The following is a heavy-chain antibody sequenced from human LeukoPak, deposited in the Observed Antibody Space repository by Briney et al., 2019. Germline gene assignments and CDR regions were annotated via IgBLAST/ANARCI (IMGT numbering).Heavy chain of an antibody. J-gene: IGHJ5*02. Sequence: PSETLSLTCTVSGGSISSSGYYWVWIRQPPGKGLEWIGSIYYSGSTYYNPSLKSRVTISVDTSKNQFSLKLSSVTATDTAVYYCAREIAVTGTLRFDPWGQGTLVTVSS. CDR2: IYYSGST. CDR3: AREIAVTGTLRFDP. D-gene: IGHD6-19*01. V-gene: IGHV4-39*07. CDR1: GGSISSSGYY.